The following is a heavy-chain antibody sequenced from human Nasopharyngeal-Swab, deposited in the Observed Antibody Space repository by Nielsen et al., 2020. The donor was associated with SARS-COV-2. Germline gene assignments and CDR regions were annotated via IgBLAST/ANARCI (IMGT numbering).Heavy chain of an antibody. J-gene: IGHJ5*02. CDR2: IIPIFGTA. D-gene: IGHD2-2*01. Sequence: WVRQAPGQGLEWMGGIIPIFGTANYAQKFQGRVTITADESTSTAYMEPSSLRSEDTAVYYCARDLGCSSTSCYEGNWFDPWGQGTLVTVSS. V-gene: IGHV1-69*01. CDR3: ARDLGCSSTSCYEGNWFDP.